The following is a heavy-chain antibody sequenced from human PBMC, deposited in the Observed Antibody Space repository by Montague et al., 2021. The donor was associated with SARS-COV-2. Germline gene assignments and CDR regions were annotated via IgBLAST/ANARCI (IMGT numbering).Heavy chain of an antibody. J-gene: IGHJ3*02. V-gene: IGHV2-70*04. CDR2: IDWDDDK. CDR1: GFSLSTSGMR. Sequence: PALVKPTQTLTLTCTLSGFSLSTSGMRASWIRQPPGKALEWLARIDWDDDKFYSTSLKTRLTISKDTSKNQVVLTMTNMDPVDTATYYRARSYYDILTNYYDAFDIGGQGTMVTVSS. D-gene: IGHD3-9*01. CDR3: ARSYYDILTNYYDAFDI.